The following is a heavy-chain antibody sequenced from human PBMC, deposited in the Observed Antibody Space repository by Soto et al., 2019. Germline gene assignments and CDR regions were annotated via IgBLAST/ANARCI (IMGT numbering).Heavy chain of an antibody. J-gene: IGHJ4*02. Sequence: GASVKVSCTASGCTFSSYAISWVRQAPGQGLEWMGGIIPIFGTANYAQKFQGRVTITADESTSTAYMELSSLRSEDTAVYYCANKESSGYYYRWGQGTLVTVSS. CDR1: GCTFSSYA. CDR3: ANKESSGYYYR. D-gene: IGHD3-22*01. CDR2: IIPIFGTA. V-gene: IGHV1-69*13.